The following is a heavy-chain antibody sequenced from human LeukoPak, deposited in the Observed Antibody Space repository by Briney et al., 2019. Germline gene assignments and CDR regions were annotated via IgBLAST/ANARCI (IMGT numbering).Heavy chain of an antibody. CDR3: ARDANYYDSRGENYFNY. J-gene: IGHJ4*02. CDR1: GFAFSSYW. Sequence: PGGSLRLSXAASGFAFSSYWMSWVRQAPGKGLEWVANIKRGGSDTYYVDSVKGRFTISRDNDKNSLYLQLNSLRVEDTAVYYCARDANYYDSRGENYFNYWGQGTLVTVSS. V-gene: IGHV3-7*01. CDR2: IKRGGSDT. D-gene: IGHD3-22*01.